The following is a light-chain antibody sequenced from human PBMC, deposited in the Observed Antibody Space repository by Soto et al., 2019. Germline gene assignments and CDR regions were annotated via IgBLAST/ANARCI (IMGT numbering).Light chain of an antibody. CDR1: QSVSSSY. CDR2: GAS. V-gene: IGKV3-20*01. Sequence: EIVLTQSPGTLSLSPGERATLSCRASQSVSSSYLAWYQQKPGQAPRLLIYGASSRATGIPDRFSGSGSGTDITLTISRLEPEDFEVYYCQQYGSSSLVTFGPGTKVDIK. CDR3: QQYGSSSLVT. J-gene: IGKJ3*01.